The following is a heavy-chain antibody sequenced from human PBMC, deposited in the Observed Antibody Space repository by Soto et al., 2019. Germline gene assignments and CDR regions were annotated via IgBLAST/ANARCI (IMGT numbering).Heavy chain of an antibody. CDR3: ARGRGYDFWSGYPPSWFDP. CDR1: GYTFTGYY. V-gene: IGHV1-2*04. Sequence: QVQLVQSGAEVKKPGASVKVSCKASGYTFTGYYMHWVRQAPGQGLEWMGWINPNSGGTNYAQKLQGWVTMTRDTSISTAYMELSRLRSDDTAVYYCARGRGYDFWSGYPPSWFDPWGQGTLVTVSS. D-gene: IGHD3-3*01. CDR2: INPNSGGT. J-gene: IGHJ5*02.